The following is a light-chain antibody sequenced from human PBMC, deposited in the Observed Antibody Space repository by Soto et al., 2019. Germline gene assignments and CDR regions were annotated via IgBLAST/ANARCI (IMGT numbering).Light chain of an antibody. J-gene: IGKJ5*01. CDR1: QSVSSTF. CDR3: QQYGTSQIT. Sequence: EIVLTQSPVTLSLSPGERATLSCRASQSVSSTFLAWYQQRPGQAPRLLIYGASSRATGIPDRFSGSGSGTDFTLTISRLEPEDFAVYYCQQYGTSQITFGQGTRLEIK. V-gene: IGKV3-20*01. CDR2: GAS.